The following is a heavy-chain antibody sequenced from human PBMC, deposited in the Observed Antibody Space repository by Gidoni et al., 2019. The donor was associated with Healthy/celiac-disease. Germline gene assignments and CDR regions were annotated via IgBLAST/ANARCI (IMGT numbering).Heavy chain of an antibody. V-gene: IGHV2-26*01. D-gene: IGHD7-27*01. J-gene: IGHJ2*01. CDR2: IFSNDEK. CDR1: GFSLSNARMG. Sequence: QVTLKESGPVLVKPTDTLTLTCTVSGFSLSNARMGVSWIRPPPGKAREWLAHIFSNDEKSYSTSLKSRHTISKDTSKSQVVRTMTNMDPVDTATYYCARIRRNLWGSPYWYFDLWGRGTLVTVSS. CDR3: ARIRRNLWGSPYWYFDL.